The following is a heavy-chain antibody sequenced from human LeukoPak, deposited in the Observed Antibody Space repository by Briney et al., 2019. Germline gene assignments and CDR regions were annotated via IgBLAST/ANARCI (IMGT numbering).Heavy chain of an antibody. V-gene: IGHV3-9*01. CDR2: ISWNSGSI. Sequence: GRPLRLSCAASGFTFDDYAMHWVRQAPGKGLEWVSGISWNSGSIGYADSVKGRFTISRDNAKNSLYLQMNSLRAEDTALYYCAKDIGSSGWYDYWGQGTLVTVSS. CDR3: AKDIGSSGWYDY. J-gene: IGHJ4*02. CDR1: GFTFDDYA. D-gene: IGHD6-19*01.